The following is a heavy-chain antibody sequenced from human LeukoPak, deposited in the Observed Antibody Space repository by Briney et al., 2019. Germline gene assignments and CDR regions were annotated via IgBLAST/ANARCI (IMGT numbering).Heavy chain of an antibody. V-gene: IGHV1-18*04. CDR1: GYIFTRTG. J-gene: IGHJ4*02. CDR3: ARDLTRYDYSNSGPVDY. CDR2: ISPYNDNT. D-gene: IGHD4-11*01. Sequence: GASVKVSCKASGYIFTRTGINWVRQAPGQGLEWMGWISPYNDNTKYAQKFQGRVTMTTDTSTSTAYMELRSLRSDDTAVYYCARDLTRYDYSNSGPVDYWGQGTLVTVSS.